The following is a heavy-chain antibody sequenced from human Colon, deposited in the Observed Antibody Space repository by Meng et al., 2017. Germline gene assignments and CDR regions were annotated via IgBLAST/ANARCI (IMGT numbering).Heavy chain of an antibody. CDR2: ISGSGGST. V-gene: IGHV3-23*01. D-gene: IGHD6-19*01. Sequence: GGSLRLSCAASGFTFSSYAMSWVRQTPGKGLEWVSAISGSGGSTYYADSVKGRFTISRDNSKNTLYLQMNSLRAEDTAVYYCAKDRGTPGIAVAGTWGLYWYWGQGTLVTVSS. CDR1: GFTFSSYA. J-gene: IGHJ4*02. CDR3: AKDRGTPGIAVAGTWGLYWY.